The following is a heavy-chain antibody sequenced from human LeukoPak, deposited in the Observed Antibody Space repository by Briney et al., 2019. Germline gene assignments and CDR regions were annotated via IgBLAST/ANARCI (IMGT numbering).Heavy chain of an antibody. CDR3: AKGLGHYDILTTYYDY. Sequence: GGSLRLSCAASGFTFSSYAMSWVRQAPGKGLEWVSAISGSGGSTYYADSVKGRFTISRDNSKKTLYLQMNSLRAEDTAVYYCAKGLGHYDILTTYYDYWGQGTLVTVSS. CDR2: ISGSGGST. V-gene: IGHV3-23*01. J-gene: IGHJ4*02. CDR1: GFTFSSYA. D-gene: IGHD3-9*01.